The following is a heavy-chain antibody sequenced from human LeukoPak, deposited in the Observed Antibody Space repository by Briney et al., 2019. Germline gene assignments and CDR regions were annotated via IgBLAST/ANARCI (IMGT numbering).Heavy chain of an antibody. J-gene: IGHJ6*03. V-gene: IGHV4-59*01. CDR3: ARTPGTEYYYYMDV. CDR1: NGYISSYY. CDR2: IYYSGST. Sequence: TSETLSLTCTVSNGYISSYYWSWIRQPPGKGLEWIGYIYYSGSTNYNPSLKSRVTISVDTSKNQFSLKLSSVAAADTAVYYCARTPGTEYYYYMDVWGKGTTVTVSS.